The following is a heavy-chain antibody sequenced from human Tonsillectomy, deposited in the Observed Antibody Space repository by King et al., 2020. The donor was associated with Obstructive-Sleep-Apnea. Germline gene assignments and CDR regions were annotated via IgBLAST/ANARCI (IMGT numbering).Heavy chain of an antibody. CDR1: GGSISTTDSY. Sequence: LQLQESGPGLVRPSETLSLTCTVSGGSISTTDSYWAWIRQPPKKGLEWIGSISYSGNTYYNPSLKSRVTLLVDTSKSQFSLKLTPVIAADTAIYFCARGRNYYDNSGYPLTFDYWGQGILVTVSS. CDR3: ARGRNYYDNSGYPLTFDY. D-gene: IGHD3-22*01. J-gene: IGHJ4*02. V-gene: IGHV4-39*07. CDR2: ISYSGNT.